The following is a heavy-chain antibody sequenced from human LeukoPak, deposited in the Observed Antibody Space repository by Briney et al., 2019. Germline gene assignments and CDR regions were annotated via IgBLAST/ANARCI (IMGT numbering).Heavy chain of an antibody. J-gene: IGHJ4*02. CDR1: GGSISGGGYY. Sequence: SETLSLTCTVSGGSISGGGYYWSWIRQHPGKGLEWIGYIYYSGSTYYNPSLKSRVTISVDTSKNQFSLKLSSVTAADTAVYYCARARLPYYDFWQYYFDYWGQGTLVTVSS. CDR2: IYYSGST. CDR3: ARARLPYYDFWQYYFDY. V-gene: IGHV4-31*03. D-gene: IGHD3-3*01.